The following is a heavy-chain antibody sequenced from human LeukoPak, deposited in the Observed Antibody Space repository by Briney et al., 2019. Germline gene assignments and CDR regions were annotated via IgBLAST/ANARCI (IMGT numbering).Heavy chain of an antibody. CDR3: ARDGYSSR. J-gene: IGHJ4*02. CDR2: IYYSGST. Sequence: SETLSLTCTVSGGSVSSGSYYWSWIRQPPGKGLEWIGYIYYSGSTNYNPSLKSRVTISVDTSKNQFSLKLSSVTAADTAVYYCARDGYSSRWGQGTLVTVSP. D-gene: IGHD6-13*01. V-gene: IGHV4-61*01. CDR1: GGSVSSGSYY.